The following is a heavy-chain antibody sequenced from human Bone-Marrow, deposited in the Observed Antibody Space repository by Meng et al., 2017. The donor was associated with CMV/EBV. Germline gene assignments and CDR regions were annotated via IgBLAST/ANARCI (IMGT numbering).Heavy chain of an antibody. CDR2: ISSSSSYI. V-gene: IGHV3-21*01. D-gene: IGHD2-15*01. CDR1: GFTFSSYS. Sequence: GESLKISCAASGFTFSSYSMNWVRQAPGKGLEWVSSISSSSSYIYYADSVKGRFTISRDNSKNSLYLQMNSLRAEDTAVYYCARDAAPYIVGVFDPWGQGTLVTVSS. CDR3: ARDAAPYIVGVFDP. J-gene: IGHJ5*02.